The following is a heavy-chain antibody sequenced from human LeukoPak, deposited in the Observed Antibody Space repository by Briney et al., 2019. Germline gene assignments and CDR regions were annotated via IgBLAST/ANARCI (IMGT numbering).Heavy chain of an antibody. J-gene: IGHJ4*02. CDR2: RKSKGDGATT. CDR1: VVTPCNAW. Sequence: RGSLRLSCAPSVVTPCNAWTRCVPHAPGKGLECVGRRKSKGDGATTDYPATVKGRFTISREQTKNTLFPQMYSLKIAETATDVYIYSRDTGRPPNWYDYWGQGTLVTVSP. D-gene: IGHD2-21*01. V-gene: IGHV3-15*05. CDR3: IYSRDTGRPPNWYDY.